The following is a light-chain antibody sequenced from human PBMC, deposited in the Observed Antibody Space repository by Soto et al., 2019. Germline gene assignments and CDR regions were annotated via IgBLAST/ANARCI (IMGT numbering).Light chain of an antibody. CDR1: HGISGW. V-gene: IGKV1D-16*01. Sequence: DIQMTQSPYSLSASVGDRVTITCRASHGISGWLAWYQQKPDKAPKSLVYAASSLHSGVPSRFSGSGSGTDFTLTISNLQPGDSATYYCQQYDTYPLTFGGGTKVEIK. CDR3: QQYDTYPLT. CDR2: AAS. J-gene: IGKJ4*01.